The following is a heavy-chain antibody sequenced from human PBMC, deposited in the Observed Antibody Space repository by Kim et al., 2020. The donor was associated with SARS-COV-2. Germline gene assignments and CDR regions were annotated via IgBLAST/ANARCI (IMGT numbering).Heavy chain of an antibody. J-gene: IGHJ6*02. V-gene: IGHV1-3*01. D-gene: IGHD2-21*01. Sequence: ASVKVSCKASGYTFTSYAMHWVRQAPGQRLEWMGWINAGNGNTKYSQKFQGRVTITRDTSASTAYMELSSLRSEDTAVYYCAREVLWWWDYYYGMDVWGQGTTVTVSS. CDR3: AREVLWWWDYYYGMDV. CDR2: INAGNGNT. CDR1: GYTFTSYA.